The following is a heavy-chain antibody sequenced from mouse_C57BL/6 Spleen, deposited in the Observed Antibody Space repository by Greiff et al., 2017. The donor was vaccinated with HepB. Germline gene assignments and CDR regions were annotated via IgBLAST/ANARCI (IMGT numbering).Heavy chain of an antibody. D-gene: IGHD2-3*01. CDR3: TRKALFDGYYEDY. V-gene: IGHV1-15*01. Sequence: QVQLQQSGAELVRPGASVTLSCKASGYTFTDYEMHWVKQTPVHGLEWIGAIDPETGGTAYNQKFKGKAILTADKSSSTAYMELRSLTSEDSAVYYCTRKALFDGYYEDYWGQGTTLTVSS. CDR2: IDPETGGT. J-gene: IGHJ2*01. CDR1: GYTFTDYE.